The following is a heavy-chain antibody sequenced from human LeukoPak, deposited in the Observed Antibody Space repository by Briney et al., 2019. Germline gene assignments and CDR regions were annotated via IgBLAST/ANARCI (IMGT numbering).Heavy chain of an antibody. Sequence: SETLSLTCTVSGGSISSGDYYWSWIRQPPGKGLEWIGYIYYSGSTYYNPSLKSRVTISVDTSKNQFSLKLSSVTAADTAVYYCARHIYSGYYFDYWGQGTLVTVSS. J-gene: IGHJ4*02. D-gene: IGHD5-12*01. CDR1: GGSISSGDYY. CDR3: ARHIYSGYYFDY. CDR2: IYYSGST. V-gene: IGHV4-30-4*01.